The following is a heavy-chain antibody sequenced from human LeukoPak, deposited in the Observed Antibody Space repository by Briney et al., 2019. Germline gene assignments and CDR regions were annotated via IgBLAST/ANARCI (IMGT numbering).Heavy chain of an antibody. CDR1: GFTFSSYA. D-gene: IGHD3-10*02. CDR3: AKLFGEFYYYYYGMDA. CDR2: ISGSGGST. J-gene: IGHJ6*02. Sequence: GGSLRLSCAASGFTFSSYAMSWVRQAPGKGLEWVSAISGSGGSTYYADSVKGRFTISRDNSKNTLYLQMNSLRAEDTAVYYCAKLFGEFYYYYYGMDAWGQGTTVTVSS. V-gene: IGHV3-23*01.